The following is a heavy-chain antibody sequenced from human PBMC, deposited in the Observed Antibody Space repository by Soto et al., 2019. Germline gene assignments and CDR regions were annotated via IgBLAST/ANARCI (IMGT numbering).Heavy chain of an antibody. V-gene: IGHV5-51*01. D-gene: IGHD3-10*01. CDR2: IYPGDSET. CDR1: GYNFATYW. CDR3: ARTYYYSLGSYYVPDY. Sequence: GESLKISCKVSGYNFATYWIGWVRQMPGKGLEWMGIIYPGDSETRYSPSFQGQVTISADKSISTAYLKWSSLEASDTAMYYCARTYYYSLGSYYVPDYWGPGALVTVSS. J-gene: IGHJ4*02.